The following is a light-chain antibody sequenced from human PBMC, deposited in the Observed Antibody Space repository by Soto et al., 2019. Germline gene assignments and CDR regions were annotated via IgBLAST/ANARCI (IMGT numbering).Light chain of an antibody. CDR2: EVS. J-gene: IGLJ3*02. CDR3: TSYTSSGTWV. CDR1: SSDVGGYNS. Sequence: QSALTQPASVSGSLGQSITISCTGTSSDVGGYNSVSWYQQHPGKAPKLMIYEVSNRPSGVSNRFSASKSGNTASLTISGLQTEDETDYYCTSYTSSGTWVFGGRTKVTVL. V-gene: IGLV2-14*01.